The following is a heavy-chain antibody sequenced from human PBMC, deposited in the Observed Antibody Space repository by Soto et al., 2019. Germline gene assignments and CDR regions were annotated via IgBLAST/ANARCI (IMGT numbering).Heavy chain of an antibody. CDR2: TYYRSKWYN. D-gene: IGHD6-6*01. V-gene: IGHV6-1*01. CDR1: GDSVSSNSAA. Sequence: PSQTLSLTCVISGDSVSSNSAAWNWIRQSPSRGLEWLGRTYYRSKWYNDYAVSVKSRITINPDTSKNQFSLQLNSVTPEDTAVYYCARADRAALTAPYYYYGMDVWGQGTTVTAP. CDR3: ARADRAALTAPYYYYGMDV. J-gene: IGHJ6*02.